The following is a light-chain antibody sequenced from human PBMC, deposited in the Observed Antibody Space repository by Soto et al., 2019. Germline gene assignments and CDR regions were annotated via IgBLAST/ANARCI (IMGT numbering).Light chain of an antibody. Sequence: DIQMTQSPSSLSASVRDTVTITCRASQNIGSYLNWYQQKPGKAPTLLIYAASTLQSGVPSRFSGSGSGTDFNLTISSLNPEDFATYYCQQYNSYWMFGLGTKVDIK. CDR3: QQYNSYWM. V-gene: IGKV1-39*01. J-gene: IGKJ1*01. CDR2: AAS. CDR1: QNIGSY.